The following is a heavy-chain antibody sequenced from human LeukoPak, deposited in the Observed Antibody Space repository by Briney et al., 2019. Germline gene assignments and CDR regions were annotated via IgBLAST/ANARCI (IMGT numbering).Heavy chain of an antibody. CDR3: AKVPRQHDNWFDP. CDR2: ISSGSTII. D-gene: IGHD6-13*01. CDR1: GFTVSSNY. Sequence: GGSLRLSCAASGFTVSSNYMSWVRQAPGKGLEWVSYISSGSTIIHYADSVKGRFTISRDDAKNSLYLQMNSLRAEDTAVYYCAKVPRQHDNWFDPWGQGTLVTVSS. J-gene: IGHJ5*02. V-gene: IGHV3-48*01.